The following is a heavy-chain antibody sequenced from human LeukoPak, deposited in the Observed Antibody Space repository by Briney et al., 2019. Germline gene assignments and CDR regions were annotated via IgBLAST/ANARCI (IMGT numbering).Heavy chain of an antibody. CDR3: ARDRLSGEYEDY. V-gene: IGHV3-7*01. CDR2: IKQDASTK. Sequence: GGSLSLSCVASGFTFSSYGMSWVRKAAGRGLGWVANIKQDASTKYYVASLKGRFTTSRDNAKNSLHLQMNSLSAEDTGVYYCARDRLSGEYEDYWGQGTVVTVSS. D-gene: IGHD4-17*01. CDR1: GFTFSSYG. J-gene: IGHJ4*02.